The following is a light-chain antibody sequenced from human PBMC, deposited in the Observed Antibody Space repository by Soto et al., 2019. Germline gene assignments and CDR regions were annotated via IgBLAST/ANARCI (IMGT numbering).Light chain of an antibody. CDR3: QAWDTFRGSVV. V-gene: IGLV3-1*01. Sequence: SYELTQPPSLSVSPGQTATIPCSGDRLGDRYASWYQQKPGQSPMLLIYRNTKRPSGIPERFSGSNSGNTATLIISGTQAMDEADYYCQAWDTFRGSVVFGAGTKLTVL. CDR1: RLGDRY. J-gene: IGLJ2*01. CDR2: RNT.